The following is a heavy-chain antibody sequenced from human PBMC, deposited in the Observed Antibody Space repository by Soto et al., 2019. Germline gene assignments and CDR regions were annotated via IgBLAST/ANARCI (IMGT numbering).Heavy chain of an antibody. D-gene: IGHD7-27*01. Sequence: KQSQTLSLTCAISGDSVSSNSAAWNWIRQSPSRGLEWLGRTYYRSKWYNDYAVSVKSRITINPDTSKNQFSLQLNSVTPEDTAVYYCAREGHPNWGLRLNDRKYYFDYWGQGTLVTVSS. V-gene: IGHV6-1*01. CDR2: TYYRSKWYN. CDR1: GDSVSSNSAA. CDR3: AREGHPNWGLRLNDRKYYFDY. J-gene: IGHJ4*02.